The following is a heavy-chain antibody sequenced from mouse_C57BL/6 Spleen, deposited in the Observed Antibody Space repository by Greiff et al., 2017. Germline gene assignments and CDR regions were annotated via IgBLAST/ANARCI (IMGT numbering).Heavy chain of an antibody. D-gene: IGHD1-1*01. CDR3: ARHGSSYWYFDV. CDR2: IYPSDSET. J-gene: IGHJ1*03. CDR1: GYTFTSYW. Sequence: QVQLQQPGAELVRPGSSVKLSCKASGYTFTSYWMDWVKQRPGQGLEWIGNIYPSDSETHYNQKFKDKATLTVDKSSSTAYMQPSSLTSEDSAVYYCARHGSSYWYFDVWGTGTTVTVSS. V-gene: IGHV1-61*01.